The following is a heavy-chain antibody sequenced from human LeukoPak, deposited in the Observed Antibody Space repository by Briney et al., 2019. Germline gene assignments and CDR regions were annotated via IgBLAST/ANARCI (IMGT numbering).Heavy chain of an antibody. CDR3: ARTGGSGWPTPHYFDY. CDR1: GYTFTSYG. J-gene: IGHJ4*02. CDR2: ISAYNGNT. V-gene: IGHV1-18*01. D-gene: IGHD6-19*01. Sequence: GASVKVSCKASGYTFTSYGISWVRQAPGQGLEWMGWISAYNGNTNYAQKLQGRVTMTTDTSTSTAYMELRSLSSDDTAVYYCARTGGSGWPTPHYFDYWGQGTLVTVSS.